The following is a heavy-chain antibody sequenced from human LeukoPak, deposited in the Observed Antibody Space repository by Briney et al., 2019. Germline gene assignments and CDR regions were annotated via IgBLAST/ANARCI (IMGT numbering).Heavy chain of an antibody. CDR3: AKDLPYGDYASGAFDI. CDR1: GFTFSTYW. D-gene: IGHD4-17*01. V-gene: IGHV3-74*01. J-gene: IGHJ3*02. CDR2: INNDENDETNT. Sequence: GGSLRLSCAASGFTFSTYWMHWVRQAPGKGLVWVSRINNDENDETNTDYADSVKGRFTISRDNAKNTLYLQMNSLRAEDTAVYYCAKDLPYGDYASGAFDIWGQGTMVTVSS.